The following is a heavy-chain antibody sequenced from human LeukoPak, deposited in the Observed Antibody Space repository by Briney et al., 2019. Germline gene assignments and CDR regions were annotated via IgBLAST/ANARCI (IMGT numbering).Heavy chain of an antibody. CDR2: ISGSGGST. D-gene: IGHD5-24*01. V-gene: IGHV3-23*01. J-gene: IGHJ1*01. Sequence: GGSLRLSCAASGFTFSGYAMSWVRQAPGKGLEWVSAISGSGGSTYYADSVKGRFTISRDNSKNTLYLQMNSLRAEDTAVYYCAKDQEGRDGYNLYFQHWGQGTLVTVSS. CDR3: AKDQEGRDGYNLYFQH. CDR1: GFTFSGYA.